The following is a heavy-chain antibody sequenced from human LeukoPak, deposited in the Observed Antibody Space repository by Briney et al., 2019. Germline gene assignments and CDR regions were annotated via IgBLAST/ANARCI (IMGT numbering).Heavy chain of an antibody. Sequence: PSETLSLTCTVSGGSISSSSYYWGWIRQPPGKGLEWIGSIYYSGSTYYNPSLKSRVTISVDTSKNQFSLKLSSVTAADTAVYYCARLRDFWTDYWGRGTLVTVSS. J-gene: IGHJ4*02. CDR2: IYYSGST. CDR3: ARLRDFWTDY. CDR1: GGSISSSSYY. D-gene: IGHD3/OR15-3a*01. V-gene: IGHV4-39*01.